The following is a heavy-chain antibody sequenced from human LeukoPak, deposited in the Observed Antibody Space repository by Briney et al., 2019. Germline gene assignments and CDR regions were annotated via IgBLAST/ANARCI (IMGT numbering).Heavy chain of an antibody. Sequence: GGSLRLSCAASGFTVSSNYMSWVRQAPGKRLEWVSVIYSGGSTYYADSVKGRFTISRDSSKNTLYLQMNSLRAEDTAVYYCARYYCSGGSCYEYWGQGTLVTVSS. D-gene: IGHD2-15*01. V-gene: IGHV3-53*01. J-gene: IGHJ4*02. CDR1: GFTVSSNY. CDR3: ARYYCSGGSCYEY. CDR2: IYSGGST.